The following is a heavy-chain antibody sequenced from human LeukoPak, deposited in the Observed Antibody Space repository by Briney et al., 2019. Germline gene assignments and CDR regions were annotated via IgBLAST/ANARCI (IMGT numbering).Heavy chain of an antibody. CDR1: GYSISSGYY. J-gene: IGHJ6*03. Sequence: SETLSLTCTVSGYSISSGYYWGWIRQPPGKGLEWIGRLYHSGSTYYNPSLKSRVTISVDTSKNQFSLKLSSVTAADTAVYYCARGGGLLSYYYYMDVWGKGTTVTISS. CDR2: LYHSGST. CDR3: ARGGGLLSYYYYMDV. V-gene: IGHV4-38-2*02. D-gene: IGHD2-2*01.